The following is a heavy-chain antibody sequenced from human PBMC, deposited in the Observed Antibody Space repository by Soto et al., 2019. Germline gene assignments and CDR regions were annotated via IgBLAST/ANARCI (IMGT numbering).Heavy chain of an antibody. V-gene: IGHV3-23*01. CDR1: GLRVSSYV. J-gene: IGHJ4*02. CDR2: ISGSGGST. D-gene: IGHD3-3*01. Sequence: SMEIACAACGLRVSSYVMSGVRKDPGKGLEWVSAISGSGGSTYYADSVKGRFTISRDNSKNTLYLQMNSLRAEETAVYYCAKGSILAVVIVGFDYWVEGLLVTVSS. CDR3: AKGSILAVVIVGFDY.